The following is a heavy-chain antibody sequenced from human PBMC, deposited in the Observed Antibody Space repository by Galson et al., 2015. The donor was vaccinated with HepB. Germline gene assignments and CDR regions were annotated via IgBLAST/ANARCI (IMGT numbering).Heavy chain of an antibody. D-gene: IGHD6-19*01. CDR2: ISYDGSNK. CDR3: ARDRRYSSGWYGFGY. CDR1: GLTFNSYA. Sequence: SLRLSCAASGLTFNSYAMHWVRQAPGKGLEWVAVISYDGSNKYYADSVKGRFTISRDNSKNPLYLQMNRLRAEDTAVYYCARDRRYSSGWYGFGYWGQGTLVTVSS. J-gene: IGHJ4*02. V-gene: IGHV3-30*04.